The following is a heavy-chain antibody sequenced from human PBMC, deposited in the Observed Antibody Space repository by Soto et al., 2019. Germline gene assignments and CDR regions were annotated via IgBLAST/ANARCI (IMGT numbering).Heavy chain of an antibody. J-gene: IGHJ4*02. V-gene: IGHV4-39*01. Sequence: QLQLQESGPGLVKPSETLSLTCTVSGGSISSSSYYWGWIRQPPGKGLEWIGSIYYSGSTYYNPSLKSRVTISVDTSKNQFSLKLSSVTAADTAVYYCASSRWGVVTAGFDYWGQGTLVTVSS. CDR3: ASSRWGVVTAGFDY. CDR2: IYYSGST. D-gene: IGHD2-21*02. CDR1: GGSISSSSYY.